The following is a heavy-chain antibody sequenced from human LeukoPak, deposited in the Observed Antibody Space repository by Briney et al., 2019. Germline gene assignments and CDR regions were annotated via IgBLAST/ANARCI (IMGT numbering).Heavy chain of an antibody. CDR2: ISGSGGST. D-gene: IGHD4-17*01. CDR1: GFTFSSYA. V-gene: IGHV3-23*01. J-gene: IGHJ4*02. Sequence: GGSLRLSCAAPGFTFSSYAMSWVRQAPGKGLEWVSAISGSGGSTYYADSVKGRFTISRDNSKNTLYLQMNSLRAEDTAVYYCAKDQNGDYDYFDYWGQGTLVTVSS. CDR3: AKDQNGDYDYFDY.